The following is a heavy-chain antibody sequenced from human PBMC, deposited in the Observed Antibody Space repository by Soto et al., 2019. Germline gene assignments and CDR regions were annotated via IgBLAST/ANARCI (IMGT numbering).Heavy chain of an antibody. D-gene: IGHD4-17*01. CDR1: GASISSYY. CDR2: IYYSGNS. Sequence: QVQLQESGPGLVKPSETLSLTCTVSGASISSYYWSWIRQPPGKGLEWIGYIYYSGNSNYNPSLKSRXXLXIXXSKNQFSLKLSSVTAADTAVYYCASNYGDYVQMSNWGQGTLVTVSS. V-gene: IGHV4-59*01. CDR3: ASNYGDYVQMSN. J-gene: IGHJ4*02.